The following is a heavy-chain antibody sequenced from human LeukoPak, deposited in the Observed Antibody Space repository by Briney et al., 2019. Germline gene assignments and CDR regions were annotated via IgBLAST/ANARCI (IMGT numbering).Heavy chain of an antibody. CDR2: ISGSGGST. V-gene: IGHV3-23*01. Sequence: GGSLRLSCAASGFPFSSYAMSWVRQAPGKGLEWVSAISGSGGSTYYADSVKGRFTISRDNSKNTLYLQMNSLRAEDTAVYYCAKEFLMGYCSSTSCSHFDYWGQGTLVTVSS. D-gene: IGHD2-2*01. CDR1: GFPFSSYA. CDR3: AKEFLMGYCSSTSCSHFDY. J-gene: IGHJ4*02.